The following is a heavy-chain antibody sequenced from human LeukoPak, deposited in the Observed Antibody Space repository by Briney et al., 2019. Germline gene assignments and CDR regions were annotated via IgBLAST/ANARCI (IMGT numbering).Heavy chain of an antibody. CDR2: ISAYNGNT. Sequence: GASVKVSCKASGYTFTGYYMHWVRQAPGQGLEWMGWISAYNGNTNYAQKLQGRVTMTTDTSTSTAYMELRSLRSDDTAVYYCARDIPYFPMTRNAFDIWGQGTMVTVSS. CDR1: GYTFTGYY. V-gene: IGHV1-18*04. CDR3: ARDIPYFPMTRNAFDI. J-gene: IGHJ3*02. D-gene: IGHD3-22*01.